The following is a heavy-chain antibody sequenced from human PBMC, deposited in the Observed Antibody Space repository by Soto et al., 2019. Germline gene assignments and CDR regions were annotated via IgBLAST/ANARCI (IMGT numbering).Heavy chain of an antibody. J-gene: IGHJ4*02. D-gene: IGHD2-21*01. CDR2: ISRDGGTK. CDR1: GFTVSTYG. V-gene: IGHV3-30*03. CDR3: PGEVASGY. Sequence: QVQLVESGGGVVQPGRSLRLSCAVSGFTVSTYGMHWVRQAPGKGLEWVAVISRDGGTKYYADSVKGGFPISRDNSRNTLFLEMNSLRGDDMAVYYCPGEVASGYWGQGTLVTVSS.